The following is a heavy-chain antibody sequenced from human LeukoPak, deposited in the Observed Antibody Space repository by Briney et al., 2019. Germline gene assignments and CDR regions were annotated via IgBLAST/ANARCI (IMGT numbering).Heavy chain of an antibody. Sequence: GAPVKVSCKASEYTFTAYYVHWVRQAPGQGLEWMGWINPNSGDTNFAQNFQGRDTMTRDTSISTVYMELSRLRSDDTAVYYCARVGQWLVENVWFDPWGQGTPVTVSS. CDR2: INPNSGDT. CDR1: EYTFTAYY. V-gene: IGHV1-2*02. D-gene: IGHD6-19*01. J-gene: IGHJ5*02. CDR3: ARVGQWLVENVWFDP.